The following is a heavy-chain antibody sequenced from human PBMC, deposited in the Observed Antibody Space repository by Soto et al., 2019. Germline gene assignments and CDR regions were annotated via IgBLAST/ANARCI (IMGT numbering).Heavy chain of an antibody. D-gene: IGHD1-26*01. J-gene: IGHJ1*01. V-gene: IGHV3-7*05. Sequence: EVQLVESGGDLVQPGGSLRLSCAASGFTFDNDWMSWVRQAPGKGLEWVANINHDGSEKYSMDSVKGRFIISRDNAKSSLYLQMNTLRAEDTAVYYCAKALAEGSCLWGQGTLVTVSS. CDR3: AKALAEGSCL. CDR1: GFTFDNDW. CDR2: INHDGSEK.